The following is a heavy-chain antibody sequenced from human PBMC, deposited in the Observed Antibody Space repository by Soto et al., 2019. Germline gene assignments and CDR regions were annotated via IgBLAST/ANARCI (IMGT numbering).Heavy chain of an antibody. Sequence: SDVSCMGLYWSWIRPPPGKGLEWIGDIDHSGSTHYSPSLKSRVTMSVDTSKNQFSLHLTSVTAADTGLYYRSRGRPPRYWGQGTLVTGFS. CDR2: IDHSGST. CDR3: SRGRPPRY. J-gene: IGHJ4*02. V-gene: IGHV4-34*01. CDR1: DVSCMGLY.